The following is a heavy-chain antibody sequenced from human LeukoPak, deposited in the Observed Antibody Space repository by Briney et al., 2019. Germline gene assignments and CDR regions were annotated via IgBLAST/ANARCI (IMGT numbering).Heavy chain of an antibody. J-gene: IGHJ4*02. Sequence: GGSLRLSCAASGFTLNTNYMNWVRQVPGKGLEWVSVIYAGGNTYYADSVKERFTISRDNSRNTLYLQMNSLRGDDTAVYYCAREVYSSTWFDLWGQRTLVTVSS. V-gene: IGHV3-66*01. CDR3: AREVYSSTWFDL. CDR1: GFTLNTNY. D-gene: IGHD6-13*01. CDR2: IYAGGNT.